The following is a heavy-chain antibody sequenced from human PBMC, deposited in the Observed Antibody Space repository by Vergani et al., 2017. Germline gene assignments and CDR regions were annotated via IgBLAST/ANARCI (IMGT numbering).Heavy chain of an antibody. CDR1: GYTFTSYY. Sequence: QVQLVQSGAEVKKPGASVKVSCKASGYTFTSYYMHWVRQAPGQGLEWMGIINPSGGSTSYAQKFQGRVTMTRDTSTSTVYMELSSLRSEDTAVYYCAREQRTTFWSVDWFDPLGQGTLVTVSS. CDR2: INPSGGST. D-gene: IGHD3-16*01. J-gene: IGHJ5*02. V-gene: IGHV1-46*01. CDR3: AREQRTTFWSVDWFDP.